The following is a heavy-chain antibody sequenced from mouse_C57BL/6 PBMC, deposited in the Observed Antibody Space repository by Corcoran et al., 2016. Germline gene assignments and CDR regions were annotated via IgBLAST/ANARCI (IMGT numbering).Heavy chain of an antibody. V-gene: IGHV9-3*01. CDR2: INTYSGVP. J-gene: IGHJ2*01. Sequence: QIQLVQSGPELKKPGETVKISCKASGYTFTTYGMSWVKQAPGKGLKWMGWINTYSGVPTYADDFKGRFAFSLETSASTAYLQINNLKNEDTATYFCARKGRLPCDYWGQGTTLTVSS. D-gene: IGHD3-2*02. CDR3: ARKGRLPCDY. CDR1: GYTFTTYG.